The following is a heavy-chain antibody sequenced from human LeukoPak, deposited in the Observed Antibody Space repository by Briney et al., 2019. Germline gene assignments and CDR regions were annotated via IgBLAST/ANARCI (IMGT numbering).Heavy chain of an antibody. V-gene: IGHV3-74*01. D-gene: IGHD6-19*01. CDR3: AREENSSGWYVPLLYYYYYGMDV. CDR2: INSDGSST. J-gene: IGHJ6*02. Sequence: GGSLRLSCAASGFTFSSYWMHWVRQAPGKGLVWVSRINSDGSSTSYADSVKGRFTISRDNAKNTLYLQMNSLRAEDTAVYYCAREENSSGWYVPLLYYYYYGMDVWGQGTTVTVSS. CDR1: GFTFSSYW.